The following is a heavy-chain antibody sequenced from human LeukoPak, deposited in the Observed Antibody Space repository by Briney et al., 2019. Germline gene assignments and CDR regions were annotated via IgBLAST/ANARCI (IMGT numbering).Heavy chain of an antibody. V-gene: IGHV4-31*03. CDR1: GSSVSSRGSY. J-gene: IGHJ4*02. CDR2: IYHSGST. D-gene: IGHD6-19*01. Sequence: PSETLSLTCSVSGSSVSSRGSYWSWIRQHPGKGLEWIGSIYHSGSTNYNPSLKSRVTISLDMSQNRFSLNLSAVAAADTAVYYCARDGGVSSSGWSRRSNWADYWGQGTLVTVSS. CDR3: ARDGGVSSSGWSRRSNWADY.